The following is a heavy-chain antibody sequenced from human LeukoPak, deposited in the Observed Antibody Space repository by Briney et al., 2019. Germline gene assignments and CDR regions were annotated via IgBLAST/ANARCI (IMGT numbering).Heavy chain of an antibody. Sequence: PSETLSLTCTVSGGSISSHYWSWIRQPPGKGLEWTGYIYYSGRTNYNPSLESRVTISVDTSKNQFSLKLRSVTAADTAVYYCARHESGGYYYGHLDLWGQGALVTVSS. V-gene: IGHV4-59*08. CDR2: IYYSGRT. CDR1: GGSISSHY. J-gene: IGHJ4*02. D-gene: IGHD3-22*01. CDR3: ARHESGGYYYGHLDL.